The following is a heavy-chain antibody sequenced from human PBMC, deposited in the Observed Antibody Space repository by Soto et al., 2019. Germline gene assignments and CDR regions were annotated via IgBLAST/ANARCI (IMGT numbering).Heavy chain of an antibody. CDR2: VYHSGST. CDR1: GDSISSYF. V-gene: IGHV4-59*01. Sequence: QVQLQESGPGLVKPSETLSLTCTVSGDSISSYFWSWIRQPPGKGLEWIGCVYHSGSTNYSPSLKRRVSISVDTSKNQFSLRLTSVTAADTAVYYCARTYSSSYSRYPVYYGMDVWGQGTTVTVSS. CDR3: ARTYSSSYSRYPVYYGMDV. D-gene: IGHD3-22*01. J-gene: IGHJ6*02.